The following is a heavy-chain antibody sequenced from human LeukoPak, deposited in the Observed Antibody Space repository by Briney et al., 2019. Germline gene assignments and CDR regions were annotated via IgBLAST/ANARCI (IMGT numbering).Heavy chain of an antibody. J-gene: IGHJ4*02. Sequence: PGGSLRLSCAASGFTFSSYWMNWIRQAPGKGLVWVSRIASDGSSTTYADSAKGRFSISRDNTKNTLYLQMNSLRAEDTAVYYCARETGRAGYYFKNWGQGTLVTVSS. CDR2: IASDGSST. CDR1: GFTFSSYW. D-gene: IGHD3-9*01. V-gene: IGHV3-74*01. CDR3: ARETGRAGYYFKN.